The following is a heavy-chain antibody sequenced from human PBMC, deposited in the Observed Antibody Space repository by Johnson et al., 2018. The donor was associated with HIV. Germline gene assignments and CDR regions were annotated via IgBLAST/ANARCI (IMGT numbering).Heavy chain of an antibody. J-gene: IGHJ3*02. CDR3: AKERGYDSSGGGAFDI. V-gene: IGHV3-23*04. CDR1: GFTFSSYA. CDR2: ISGSGSST. D-gene: IGHD3-22*01. Sequence: VQLVESGGGVVQPGRSLRLSCAASGFTFSSYAMAWVRQAPGKGLEWVSTISGSGSSTHYADSVKGRFTISRDNSRNTMYLQMNSLRAEDTAVYYCAKERGYDSSGGGAFDIWGQGTMVTVSS.